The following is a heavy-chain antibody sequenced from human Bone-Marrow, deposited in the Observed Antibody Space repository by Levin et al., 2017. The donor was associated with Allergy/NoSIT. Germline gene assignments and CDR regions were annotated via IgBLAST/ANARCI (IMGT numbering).Heavy chain of an antibody. V-gene: IGHV1-69*13. CDR3: ARRWGDYGGWAFDI. Sequence: SVKVSCKASGGTFSGYAISWVRQAPGQGLEWMGGIIPIFGAANYAQKFQGRVTITADESMSTAYVELNSLRSEDTAVYYCARRWGDYGGWAFDIWGQGTMVTVSS. D-gene: IGHD4-23*01. CDR2: IIPIFGAA. J-gene: IGHJ3*02. CDR1: GGTFSGYA.